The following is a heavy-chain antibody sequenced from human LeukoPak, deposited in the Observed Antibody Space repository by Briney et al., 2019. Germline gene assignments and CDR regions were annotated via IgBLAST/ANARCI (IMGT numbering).Heavy chain of an antibody. V-gene: IGHV3-33*01. J-gene: IGHJ4*02. Sequence: GRSLRLSCAASGFTFSSYGMHWVRQAPGKGLERVAVIWYDGSNKYYADSVKGRFTISRDNSKNTLYLQMNSLRAEDTAVYYCARDNRYGDYGYWGQGTLVTVSS. CDR1: GFTFSSYG. CDR3: ARDNRYGDYGY. CDR2: IWYDGSNK. D-gene: IGHD4-17*01.